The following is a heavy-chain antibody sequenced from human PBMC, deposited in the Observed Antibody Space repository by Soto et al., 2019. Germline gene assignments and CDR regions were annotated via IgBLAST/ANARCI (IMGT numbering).Heavy chain of an antibody. CDR2: IWYDGSNK. CDR1: GFTFSSYG. J-gene: IGHJ3*02. V-gene: IGHV3-33*01. CDR3: AREIRDSSGYPAFDI. D-gene: IGHD3-22*01. Sequence: GGSLRLSCAASGFTFSSYGMHWVRQAPGKGLEWVAVIWYDGSNKYYADSVKGRFTISRDNSKNTLYLQMNSLRAEDTAVYYCAREIRDSSGYPAFDIWGQGTMVTVSS.